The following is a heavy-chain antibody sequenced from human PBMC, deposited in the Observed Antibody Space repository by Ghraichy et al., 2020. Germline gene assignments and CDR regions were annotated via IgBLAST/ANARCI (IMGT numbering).Heavy chain of an antibody. Sequence: GESLNISCAASGFTVSREYMSWVRQAPAKGLEWVSVIYSGGTTYYADSVKGRFTISRDNSKNTLSLQMNSLRVEDTAVYYCARPLPGFSGSNGDVWGQGTTVNVSS. CDR2: IYSGGTT. J-gene: IGHJ6*02. V-gene: IGHV3-53*01. CDR3: ARPLPGFSGSNGDV. D-gene: IGHD5-12*01. CDR1: GFTVSREY.